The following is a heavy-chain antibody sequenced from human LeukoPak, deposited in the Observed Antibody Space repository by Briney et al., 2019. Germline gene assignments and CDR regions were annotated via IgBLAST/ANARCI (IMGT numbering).Heavy chain of an antibody. CDR1: GFTFDDYA. V-gene: IGHV3-9*01. D-gene: IGHD1-26*01. J-gene: IGHJ3*02. Sequence: GGSLRLSCAASGFTFDDYAMHWVRQAPGKGLEWVSGISWNSGSIGYADSVKGRFTISRDNAKNSLYLQMNSLRAEDTALYYCAKDIVRWELLTAFDIWGQGTMVTVSS. CDR2: ISWNSGSI. CDR3: AKDIVRWELLTAFDI.